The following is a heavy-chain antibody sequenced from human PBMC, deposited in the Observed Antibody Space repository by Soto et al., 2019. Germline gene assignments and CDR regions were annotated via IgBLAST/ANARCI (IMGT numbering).Heavy chain of an antibody. D-gene: IGHD2-21*02. CDR2: IYWDDDK. CDR1: GFSLSTGGVG. CDR3: AHSRCGGDCLQSYSSHYYYGMDV. V-gene: IGHV2-5*02. J-gene: IGHJ6*02. Sequence: PTQTLTLTCTFSGFSLSTGGVGVGWIRQPPGKALEWLALIYWDDDKRYSPSLRSRLTVTKDTSKNQVVLTMTNMDPVDTATYYCAHSRCGGDCLQSYSSHYYYGMDVWGQGTTVTVSS.